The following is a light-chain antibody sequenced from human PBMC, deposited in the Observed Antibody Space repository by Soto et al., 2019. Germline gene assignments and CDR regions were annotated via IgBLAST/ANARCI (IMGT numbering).Light chain of an antibody. V-gene: IGLV2-11*01. J-gene: IGLJ3*02. CDR1: SNDVGGYNY. CDR3: CSYAGSSTWV. Sequence: QSVLTQPHSVSGSPGQSVTISCTGTSNDVGGYNYVSWYQQHPGKAPKLLISDVNKRPSGVPDRFSGSKSGNTASLIISGLQAEDEADYYCCSYAGSSTWVFGGGTKLTVL. CDR2: DVN.